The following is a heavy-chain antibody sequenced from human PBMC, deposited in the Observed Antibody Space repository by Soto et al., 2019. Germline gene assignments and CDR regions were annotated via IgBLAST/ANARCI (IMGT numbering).Heavy chain of an antibody. Sequence: EVQLVESGGGLVKPGGSLRLSCAVSGFTFDKVWMNWVRQAPGKGLEWVGRIKSKTDDGTTDYAAPVKGRFTISRDESKNMLYLQMNSLKTEVTGMYFCTTGRDDLLYWGQGTLVTVSS. D-gene: IGHD1-26*01. V-gene: IGHV3-15*07. J-gene: IGHJ4*02. CDR2: IKSKTDDGTT. CDR1: GFTFDKVW. CDR3: TTGRDDLLY.